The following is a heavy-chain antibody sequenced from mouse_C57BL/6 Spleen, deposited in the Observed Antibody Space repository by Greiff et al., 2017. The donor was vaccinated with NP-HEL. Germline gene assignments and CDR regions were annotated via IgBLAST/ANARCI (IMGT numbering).Heavy chain of an antibody. J-gene: IGHJ3*01. V-gene: IGHV1-22*01. D-gene: IGHD1-1*01. CDR3: AREDYYGSSWFAY. CDR1: GYTFTDYN. Sequence: EVQLLQSGPELVKPGASVKMSCKASGYTFTDYNMHWVKQSHGKSLEWIGYINPNNGGTSYNQKFKGKATLTVNKSSSTAYMELRSLTSEDSAVYYCAREDYYGSSWFAYWGQGTLVTVYA. CDR2: INPNNGGT.